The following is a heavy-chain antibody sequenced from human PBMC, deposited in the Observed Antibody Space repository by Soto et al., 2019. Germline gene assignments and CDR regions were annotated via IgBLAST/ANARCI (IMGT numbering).Heavy chain of an antibody. CDR3: ARDSAENWFDP. CDR1: GFTFSSYG. CDR2: IWYDGSNK. J-gene: IGHJ5*02. V-gene: IGHV3-33*01. Sequence: GGSLRLSCAASGFTFSSYGMHWVRQAPGKGLEWVAVIWYDGSNKYYADSVKGRFTISRDNSKNTLYLQMNSLRAEDTAVYYCARDSAENWFDPWGQGTLVTVSS.